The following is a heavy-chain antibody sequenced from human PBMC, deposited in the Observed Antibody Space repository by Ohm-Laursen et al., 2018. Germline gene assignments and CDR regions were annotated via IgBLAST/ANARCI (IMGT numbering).Heavy chain of an antibody. CDR2: INHSGST. Sequence: TLSLTWSVYGGSFSGYYWSWIRQPPGKGPEWIGEINHSGSTNYNPSLKSRVTISVDTSKNQFSLKLSSVTAADTAVYYCARVKQWLIYAFDIWGQGTMVTVSS. CDR1: GGSFSGYY. CDR3: ARVKQWLIYAFDI. J-gene: IGHJ3*02. V-gene: IGHV4-34*01. D-gene: IGHD6-19*01.